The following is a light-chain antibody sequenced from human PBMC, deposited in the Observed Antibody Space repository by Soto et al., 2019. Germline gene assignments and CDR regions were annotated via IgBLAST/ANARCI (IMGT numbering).Light chain of an antibody. CDR3: QIYKRATIT. CDR1: QGISNY. V-gene: IGKV1-27*01. J-gene: IGKJ3*01. Sequence: DIQMTQSPSSVSGSVGDRVNITCRASQGISNYLALYQQKPGKVSNLLIYAASTLQSRAPSRFSGSGSGPDFTLTISSLQPEDVATYYCQIYKRATITFGPGTKVDI. CDR2: AAS.